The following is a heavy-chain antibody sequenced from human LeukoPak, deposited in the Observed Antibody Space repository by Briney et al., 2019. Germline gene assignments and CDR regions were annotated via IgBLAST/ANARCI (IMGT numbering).Heavy chain of an antibody. CDR3: ANSYANYYYYYGMDV. V-gene: IGHV1-69*04. D-gene: IGHD2-2*01. J-gene: IGHJ6*02. CDR2: INPILGIA. Sequence: SVKVSCKASGGTFSSYAISWVRQAPGQGLEWMGRINPILGIANYAQKFQGRVTITADKSTSTAYMELSSLRSEDTAVYYCANSYANYYYYYGMDVWGQGTTVTVSS. CDR1: GGTFSSYA.